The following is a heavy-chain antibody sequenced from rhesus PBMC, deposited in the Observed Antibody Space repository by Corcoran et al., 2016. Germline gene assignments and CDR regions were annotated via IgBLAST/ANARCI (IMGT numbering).Heavy chain of an antibody. D-gene: IGHD5-24*01. CDR1: GGSISDSYR. V-gene: IGHV4S10*01. Sequence: QVQLQESGPGVVKPSETLSLTCAVSGGSISDSYRWSWIRQPPGKGLEWIGYYYGSSTSTNYNPSLKSRVTLSKDTSKNQFSLKLSSVTAADTAVYYCARATAGTVKVVDYWGQGVLVTVSS. CDR2: YYGSSTST. CDR3: ARATAGTVKVVDY. J-gene: IGHJ4*01.